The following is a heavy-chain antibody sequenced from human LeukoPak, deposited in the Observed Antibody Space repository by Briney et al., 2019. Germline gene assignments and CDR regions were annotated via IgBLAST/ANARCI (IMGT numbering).Heavy chain of an antibody. Sequence: GGSLRLSCAASGFTFSDYYMSWIRQAPGKGLEWVSYISSSGSTIYYADSVKGRFTISRDNAKNSLYLQMNSLRAEDTAVYYCARAVTFSYYYYYGMDVWGQGTTVTVSS. CDR3: ARAVTFSYYYYYGMDV. J-gene: IGHJ6*02. D-gene: IGHD4-17*01. CDR1: GFTFSDYY. CDR2: ISSSGSTI. V-gene: IGHV3-11*04.